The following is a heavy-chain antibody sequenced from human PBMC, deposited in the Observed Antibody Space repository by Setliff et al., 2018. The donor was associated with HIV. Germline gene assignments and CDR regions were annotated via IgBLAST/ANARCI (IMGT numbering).Heavy chain of an antibody. CDR3: ARDPYCSGDGCFRYYQH. D-gene: IGHD2-15*01. CDR1: NVSINSYY. CDR2: IYSSGKT. V-gene: IGHV4-4*07. Sequence: SETLSLTCTVSNVSINSYYWSWIRPPPGRALEWVGRIYSSGKTNYNPSLKSRLKMSIDTSKNQFSLMLNSVTAADTAVYFCARDPYCSGDGCFRYYQHWGRGTLVTVSS. J-gene: IGHJ1*01.